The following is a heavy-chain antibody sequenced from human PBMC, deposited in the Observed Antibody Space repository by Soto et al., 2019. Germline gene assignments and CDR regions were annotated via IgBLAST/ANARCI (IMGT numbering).Heavy chain of an antibody. CDR1: GFSLSTSGVG. Sequence: SGPTLVNPTQTLTLTCTFSGFSLSTSGVGVGWIRQPPGKALEWLALIYWDGDKRYSPSLKSRLTITKDTSKNQVVLTMTNMDPMDTATYFCAHTLVAGLGYYFDYWGQGTLVTVSS. V-gene: IGHV2-5*02. J-gene: IGHJ4*02. CDR3: AHTLVAGLGYYFDY. D-gene: IGHD6-19*01. CDR2: IYWDGDK.